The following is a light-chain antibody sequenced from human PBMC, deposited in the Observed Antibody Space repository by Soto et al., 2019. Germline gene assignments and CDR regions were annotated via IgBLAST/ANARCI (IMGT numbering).Light chain of an antibody. Sequence: QSVLTQPPSVSEAPRQRVTISCSGSASNIGKNTVNWYQQVPGKAPKLLIYYDELVATGVSVRFSGSKSGASASLAISGLQSEDEATYFCAAWDDSLDAWVFGGGTKVTVL. CDR1: ASNIGKNT. V-gene: IGLV1-36*01. CDR3: AAWDDSLDAWV. J-gene: IGLJ3*02. CDR2: YDE.